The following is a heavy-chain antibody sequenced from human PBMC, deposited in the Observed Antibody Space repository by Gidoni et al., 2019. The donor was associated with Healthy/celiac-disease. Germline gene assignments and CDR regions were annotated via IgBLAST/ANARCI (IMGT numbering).Heavy chain of an antibody. CDR2: IYPGDSDT. CDR3: ARREAQYYDFAALDY. V-gene: IGHV5-51*01. D-gene: IGHD3-3*01. Sequence: EVQLVQSGAEVKKPGESLKISCKGSGYSFTSYWIGWVRQMPGKGLEWMGIIYPGDSDTRYSPSFQGQVTISADKSISTAYLQWSSLKASDTAMYYCARREAQYYDFAALDYWGQGTLVTVSS. CDR1: GYSFTSYW. J-gene: IGHJ4*02.